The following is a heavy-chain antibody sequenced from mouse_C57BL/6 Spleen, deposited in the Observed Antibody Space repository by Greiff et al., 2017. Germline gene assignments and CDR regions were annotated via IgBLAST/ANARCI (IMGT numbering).Heavy chain of an antibody. CDR3: ARRDYSDGGYAMDY. D-gene: IGHD2-12*01. CDR2: ISNGGGST. CDR1: GFTFSDYY. Sequence: EVQLVESGGGLVQPGGSLKLSCAASGFTFSDYYMYWVRQTPEKRLEWVAYISNGGGSTYYPDTVKGRFTISRDNAKNDLYLQMSRLKTEDTAMYYCARRDYSDGGYAMDYWGQGTSVTVSS. J-gene: IGHJ4*01. V-gene: IGHV5-12*01.